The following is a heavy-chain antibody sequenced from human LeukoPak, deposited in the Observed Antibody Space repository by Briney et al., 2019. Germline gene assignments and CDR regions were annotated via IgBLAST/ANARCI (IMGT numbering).Heavy chain of an antibody. D-gene: IGHD4-17*01. CDR2: INPNSGGT. J-gene: IGHJ4*02. CDR1: GYTFTGYY. V-gene: IGHV1-2*02. Sequence: ASVKVSCKASGYTFTGYYMHWVRQAPGQGLEWMGWINPNSGGTNYAQKFQGRVTMTGDTSISTAYMELSRLRSDDTAVYYCARGGMTTMTTLLSYWGQGSLVTVSS. CDR3: ARGGMTTMTTLLSY.